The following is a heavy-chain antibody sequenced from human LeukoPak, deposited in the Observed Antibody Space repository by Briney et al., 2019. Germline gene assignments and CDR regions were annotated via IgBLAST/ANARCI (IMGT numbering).Heavy chain of an antibody. CDR2: IYYSGST. V-gene: IGHV4-59*01. D-gene: IGHD5-18*01. J-gene: IGHJ4*02. CDR3: ARASGYSYDYYFDY. Sequence: SETLSLTCTVSGGSISSYYWSWIRQPPGKGLEWIGYIYYSGSTNYNPSLKSRVTISVDTSKSQFSLKLSSVTAADTAVYYCARASGYSYDYYFDYWGQGTLVTVSS. CDR1: GGSISSYY.